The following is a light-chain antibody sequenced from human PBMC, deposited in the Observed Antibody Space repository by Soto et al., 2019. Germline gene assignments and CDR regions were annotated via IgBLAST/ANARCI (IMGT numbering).Light chain of an antibody. CDR3: QQRYNWPIT. Sequence: TVFAQSPATPSLSPGEAAPLSCRASQSVSGYIGWYQQKPGQAPRLLIYADSNRATGIPARFSGSGSGTDFTLTISSLEPEDFSVYYCQQRYNWPITFGQGTRLEIK. J-gene: IGKJ5*01. CDR2: ADS. V-gene: IGKV3-11*01. CDR1: QSVSGY.